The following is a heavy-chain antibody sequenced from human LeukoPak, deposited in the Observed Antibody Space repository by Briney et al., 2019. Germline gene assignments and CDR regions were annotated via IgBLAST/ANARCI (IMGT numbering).Heavy chain of an antibody. J-gene: IGHJ5*02. Sequence: PSETLSLTCAVSGGSTSTSNWWSWVRQPPGEGLEWIEEIYHSGRTNYNPSLKSRVTISVDKSRNQFSLKLSSVTAADTAVYYCAREAGYSSAPFDPWGQGTLVTVSS. CDR3: AREAGYSSAPFDP. CDR2: IYHSGRT. D-gene: IGHD3-9*01. CDR1: GGSTSTSNW. V-gene: IGHV4-4*02.